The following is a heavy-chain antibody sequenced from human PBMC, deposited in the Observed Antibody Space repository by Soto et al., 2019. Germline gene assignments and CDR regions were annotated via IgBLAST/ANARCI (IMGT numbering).Heavy chain of an antibody. J-gene: IGHJ5*02. CDR3: ARDGTYSYDSRGFDP. D-gene: IGHD3-22*01. Sequence: SETLSLTCTVSGGSISSGDYYWSWIRQPPGKGLEWIGYIYYSGSTYYNPSLKSRVTISVDTSKNQFSLKLSSVTAADTAVYYCARDGTYSYDSRGFDPWGQGTLVTVSS. V-gene: IGHV4-30-4*01. CDR1: GGSISSGDYY. CDR2: IYYSGST.